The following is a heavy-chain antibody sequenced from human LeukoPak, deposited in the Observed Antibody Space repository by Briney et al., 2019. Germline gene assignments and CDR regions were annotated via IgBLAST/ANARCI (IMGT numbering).Heavy chain of an antibody. Sequence: GESLKISCKVSGYTFSTYWIGWVRQMPGKGLEWMGIIYPGDSDTRYNPSFQGRVTISADKSISTAYLQWSSLKASDTAMYYCAKNDYYGSGSYSDWGQGTMVTVSS. J-gene: IGHJ4*02. V-gene: IGHV5-51*01. CDR2: IYPGDSDT. D-gene: IGHD3-10*01. CDR3: AKNDYYGSGSYSD. CDR1: GYTFSTYW.